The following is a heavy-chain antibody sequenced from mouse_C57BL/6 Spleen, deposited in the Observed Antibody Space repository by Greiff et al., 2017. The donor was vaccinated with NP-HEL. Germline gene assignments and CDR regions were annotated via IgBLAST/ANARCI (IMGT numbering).Heavy chain of an antibody. J-gene: IGHJ2*01. CDR2: ISDGGSYT. CDR1: GFTFSSYA. V-gene: IGHV5-4*01. CDR3: ARDGSNVPFED. D-gene: IGHD2-5*01. Sequence: EVQLVESGGGLVKPGGSLKLSCAASGFTFSSYAMSWVRQTPEKRLEWVATISDGGSYTYYPDNVKGRFTISRDNAKNNLYLQMSHLKSEDTAMYYCARDGSNVPFEDWGQGTTLTVSS.